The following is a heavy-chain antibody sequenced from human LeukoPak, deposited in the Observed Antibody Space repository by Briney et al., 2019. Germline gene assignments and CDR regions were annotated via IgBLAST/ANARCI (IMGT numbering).Heavy chain of an antibody. D-gene: IGHD6-13*01. Sequence: ASVKVSCKASGYTFTSYGISWVRQAPGQGLEWMGWTSAYNGNTNYAQKLQGRVTMTTDTSTSTAYMELRSLRSDDTAVYYCASSTTRAGKFDYWGQGILVTVSS. V-gene: IGHV1-18*01. J-gene: IGHJ4*02. CDR2: TSAYNGNT. CDR1: GYTFTSYG. CDR3: ASSTTRAGKFDY.